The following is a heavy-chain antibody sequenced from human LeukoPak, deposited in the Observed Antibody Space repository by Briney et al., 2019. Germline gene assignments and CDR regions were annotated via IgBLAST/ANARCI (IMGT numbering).Heavy chain of an antibody. CDR1: GFTFSSYE. Sequence: AGGSLRLSCAASGFTFSSYEMNWVRQAPGKGLEWVSYISSSGSTIYYADSVKGRFTISRDNAKNSLYLQMNSLRAEDTAVYYCARVDYDISTGYYFGSYYFDYWGQGTLVTVSS. J-gene: IGHJ4*02. CDR3: ARVDYDISTGYYFGSYYFDY. CDR2: ISSSGSTI. D-gene: IGHD3-9*01. V-gene: IGHV3-48*03.